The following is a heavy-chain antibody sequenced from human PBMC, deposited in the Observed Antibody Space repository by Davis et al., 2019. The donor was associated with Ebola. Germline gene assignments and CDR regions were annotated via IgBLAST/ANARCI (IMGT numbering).Heavy chain of an antibody. CDR2: VSREGNNT. J-gene: IGHJ4*02. CDR1: GLTFSKYS. V-gene: IGHV3-74*03. Sequence: GESLKISCVVSGLTFSKYSMHWVRQAPGKGLVWVSRVSREGNNTAYADSVKGRFTISRDNAKNTLYLQMNSLRVEDTALYYCTSLTDPFDFWGQGTQVTVSS. D-gene: IGHD7-27*01. CDR3: TSLTDPFDF.